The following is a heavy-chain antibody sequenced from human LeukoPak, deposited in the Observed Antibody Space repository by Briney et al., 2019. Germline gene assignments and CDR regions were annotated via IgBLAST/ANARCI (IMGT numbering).Heavy chain of an antibody. CDR2: IKQDGNEK. D-gene: IGHD1-14*01. CDR3: ARDPLTQNDY. V-gene: IGHV3-7*01. Sequence: PGGSLRLSCAASGFTFDAYWMSWVRQAPRKGLEWVANIKQDGNEKYYVDSVKGRFTIYRDNAKNSLYLQMNSLRADDTAVYYCARDPLTQNDYWGQGTLVAVSS. J-gene: IGHJ4*02. CDR1: GFTFDAYW.